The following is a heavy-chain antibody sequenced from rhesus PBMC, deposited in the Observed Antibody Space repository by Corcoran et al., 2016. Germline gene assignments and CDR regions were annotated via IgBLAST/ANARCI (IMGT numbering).Heavy chain of an antibody. CDR1: GYSISSNY. Sequence: QVQLQESGPGRVKPSETLSLTRGVSGYSISSNYWSWIRQPPGKGLEWIGYIYGSSGSTYDNPSLKSRVTMSTETSNNQFSLKRSCVTAADTAVYYCARKDSSGWYYFDYWGQGVLVTVSS. J-gene: IGHJ4*01. CDR3: ARKDSSGWYYFDY. V-gene: IGHV4-147*01. CDR2: IYGSSGST. D-gene: IGHD6-31*01.